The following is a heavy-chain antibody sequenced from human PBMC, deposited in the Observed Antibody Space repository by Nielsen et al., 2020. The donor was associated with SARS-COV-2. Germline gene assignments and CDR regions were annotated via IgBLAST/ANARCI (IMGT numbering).Heavy chain of an antibody. J-gene: IGHJ4*02. Sequence: GESLKISCAASGFTFSSYSMNWVRQAPGKGLEWVSSISSSSSYIYYADSVKGRFTISRDNSKNTLYLQMNSLRAEDTAVYYCATFTTTVTTSDYWGQGTLVTVSS. V-gene: IGHV3-21*04. CDR3: ATFTTTVTTSDY. CDR2: ISSSSSYI. CDR1: GFTFSSYS. D-gene: IGHD4-11*01.